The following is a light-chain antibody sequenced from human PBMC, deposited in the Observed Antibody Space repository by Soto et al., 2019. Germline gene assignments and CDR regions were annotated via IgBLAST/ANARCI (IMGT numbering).Light chain of an antibody. Sequence: QSALTQPASVSGSPGQSITISCTGTSSDVGAYNYVSWYQRLPGTAPKLIIYDVTLRPSGVSNRFSGSKSGNTASLTISGLQAEDEADFYCSSFSRSTPLVFGTGTKVTVL. V-gene: IGLV2-14*03. CDR3: SSFSRSTPLV. CDR2: DVT. CDR1: SSDVGAYNY. J-gene: IGLJ1*01.